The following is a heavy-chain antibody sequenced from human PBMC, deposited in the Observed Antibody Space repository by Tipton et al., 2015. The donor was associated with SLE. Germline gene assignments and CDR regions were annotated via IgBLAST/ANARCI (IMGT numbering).Heavy chain of an antibody. V-gene: IGHV4-31*03. J-gene: IGHJ4*02. CDR3: ARGMGIPLGNFFDY. CDR2: IYSNGNT. Sequence: TLSLTCTVSGASINSGGYYLSWIRQHPEKGLEWIGYIYSNGNTYFNPSLKSRLTISLDTSQNQFSLSLTSVTAADTAVYYCARGMGIPLGNFFDYWGQGTLVTVSS. D-gene: IGHD6-19*01. CDR1: GASINSGGYY.